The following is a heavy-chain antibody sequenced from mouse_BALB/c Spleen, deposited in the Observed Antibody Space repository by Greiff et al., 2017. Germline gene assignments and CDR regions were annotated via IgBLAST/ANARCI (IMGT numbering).Heavy chain of an antibody. V-gene: IGHV3-8*02. CDR1: GDSITSGY. D-gene: IGHD1-1*01. CDR3: ARYNYGSIFYAMDY. CDR2: ISYSGST. Sequence: EVMLVESGPSLVKPSQTLSLTCSVTGDSITSGYWNWIRKFPGNKLEYMGYISYSGSTYYNPSLKSRISITRDTSKNQYYLQLNSVTTEDTATYYCARYNYGSIFYAMDYWGQGTSVTVSS. J-gene: IGHJ4*01.